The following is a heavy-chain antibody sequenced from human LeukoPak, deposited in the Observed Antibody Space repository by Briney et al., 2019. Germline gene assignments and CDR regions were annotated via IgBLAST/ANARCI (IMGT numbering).Heavy chain of an antibody. CDR1: GFTFSDYY. V-gene: IGHV3-11*04. Sequence: GGSLRLSCAASGFTFSDYYMSWIRQAPGKGLEWVSYIGTSGSSIYYADSVKGRFTISRDNAKDSLYLQMNSLRAEDTAVYYCARSWELLDYWGQGTLVTVSS. J-gene: IGHJ4*02. CDR3: ARSWELLDY. CDR2: IGTSGSSI. D-gene: IGHD1-26*01.